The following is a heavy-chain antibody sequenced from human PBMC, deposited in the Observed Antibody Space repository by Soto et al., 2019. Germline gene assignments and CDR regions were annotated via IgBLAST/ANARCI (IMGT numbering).Heavy chain of an antibody. CDR2: IRSNTAGGTT. CDR3: TADLHTVLGPSDY. V-gene: IGHV3-15*07. CDR1: GFTFTNAW. Sequence: EVQLVESGGGLVKPGGSLRLSCEASGFTFTNAWMNCVRQAPGEGLEWVGRIRSNTAGGTTDYAAPVKGRFTISRDDSQNTLYLQMNSLKTEDTAVYYCTADLHTVLGPSDYWGQGTLVTVSS. J-gene: IGHJ4*02. D-gene: IGHD3-16*01.